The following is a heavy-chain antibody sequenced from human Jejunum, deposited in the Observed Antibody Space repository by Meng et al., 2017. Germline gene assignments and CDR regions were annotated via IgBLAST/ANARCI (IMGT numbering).Heavy chain of an antibody. D-gene: IGHD2-21*01. V-gene: IGHV4-4*02. CDR3: ARGAIGTRPFDY. Sequence: GELDESGPGLLKPSGTLSLTCAVSGDSISTNWWNWVRQPQGKGLEWIGEIYHSGAFTYNPSLRRRVTISVDKSKNQVSLKLDSLTAADTAVYYCARGAIGTRPFDYWGQGTLVTVSS. CDR1: GDSISTNW. CDR2: IYHSGAF. J-gene: IGHJ4*02.